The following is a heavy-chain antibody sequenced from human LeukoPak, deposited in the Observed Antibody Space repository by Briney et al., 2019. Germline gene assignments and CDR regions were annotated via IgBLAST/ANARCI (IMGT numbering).Heavy chain of an antibody. Sequence: GGSLRLSCAASGFTFSSYAMHWVRQAPGKGLEWVAVISYGGSNKYYADSVKGRFTISRDNSKNTLYLQMNSLRAEDTAVYYCARDLGIAVAGPQSEDGMDVWGKGTTVTVSS. V-gene: IGHV3-30*04. J-gene: IGHJ6*04. CDR3: ARDLGIAVAGPQSEDGMDV. D-gene: IGHD6-19*01. CDR2: ISYGGSNK. CDR1: GFTFSSYA.